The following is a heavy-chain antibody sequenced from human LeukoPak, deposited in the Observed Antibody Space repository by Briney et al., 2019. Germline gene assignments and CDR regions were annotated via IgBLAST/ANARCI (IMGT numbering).Heavy chain of an antibody. CDR2: IYYSGST. Sequence: SETLSLTCTVSGGSISSYYWSWIRQPPGKGLEWIGYIYYSGSTNYNPSLKSRVTISVDTSRNHFSLKLSSLTAADTAVYYCARHRGSGYPYFDYWGQGTLVTVSS. CDR3: ARHRGSGYPYFDY. J-gene: IGHJ4*02. D-gene: IGHD3-22*01. V-gene: IGHV4-59*01. CDR1: GGSISSYY.